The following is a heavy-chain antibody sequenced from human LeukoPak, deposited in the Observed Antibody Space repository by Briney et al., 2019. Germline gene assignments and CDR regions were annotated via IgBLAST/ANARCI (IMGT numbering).Heavy chain of an antibody. D-gene: IGHD2-15*01. CDR2: IYTSGST. V-gene: IGHV4-61*02. Sequence: SETLSLTCTVSGGSISSGSYYWRWIRQPAGKGLEWIVRIYTSGSTNYNPSLKSRVTISVDTSKNQFSLKLSSVTAADTAVYYCARDGYCSGGSCYLGFDPWGQGTLVTVSS. CDR3: ARDGYCSGGSCYLGFDP. CDR1: GGSISSGSYY. J-gene: IGHJ5*02.